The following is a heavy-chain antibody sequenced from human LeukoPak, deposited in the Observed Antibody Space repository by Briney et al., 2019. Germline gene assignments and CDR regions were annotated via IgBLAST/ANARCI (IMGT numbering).Heavy chain of an antibody. V-gene: IGHV4-30-2*01. D-gene: IGHD2-2*01. J-gene: IGHJ4*02. CDR2: IYHSGST. CDR3: ARGSRSSTSGHFDY. Sequence: PSETLSLTCAVSGDSISSGGYSWRWIRQPPGKGLEWIGYIYHSGSTYYNPSLKSRVTISVDRSKNQFSLKLSSVTAADTAVYYCARGSRSSTSGHFDYWGQGTLVTVSS. CDR1: GDSISSGGYS.